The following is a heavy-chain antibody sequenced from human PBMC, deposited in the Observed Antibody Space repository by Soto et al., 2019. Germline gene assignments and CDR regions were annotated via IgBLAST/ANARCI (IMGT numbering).Heavy chain of an antibody. J-gene: IGHJ6*03. CDR1: GYTFSSYD. Sequence: QEQLEQSGAEVKKPGASVKVSCKASGYTFSSYDINWVRQATGQGLEWMGWMNPNSGDTGYAQKFQARATMTRNTAITTAYMELSGLRSDATALYYCVRFPFTTVTQGQYYYRFMDVGGKGTKVTVSS. CDR3: VRFPFTTVTQGQYYYRFMDV. CDR2: MNPNSGDT. D-gene: IGHD4-17*01. V-gene: IGHV1-8*01.